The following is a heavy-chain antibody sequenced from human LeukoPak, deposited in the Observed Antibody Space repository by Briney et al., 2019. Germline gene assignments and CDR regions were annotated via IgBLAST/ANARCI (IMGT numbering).Heavy chain of an antibody. Sequence: GASVKVSCKASGYTFTSYYMHWVRQAPGQGLEWMGIINPSGGSTSYAQKFQGRVTMTRDTSTSTVYMELSSLRSEDTAVYYCARDPIPASPFTMIVVRDAFDIWGQGTMVTVSS. CDR3: ARDPIPASPFTMIVVRDAFDI. V-gene: IGHV1-46*01. D-gene: IGHD3-22*01. J-gene: IGHJ3*02. CDR1: GYTFTSYY. CDR2: INPSGGST.